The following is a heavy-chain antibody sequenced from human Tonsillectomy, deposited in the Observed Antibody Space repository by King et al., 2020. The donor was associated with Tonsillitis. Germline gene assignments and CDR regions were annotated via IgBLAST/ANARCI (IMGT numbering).Heavy chain of an antibody. CDR3: TSHHGYSYGSFDY. CDR2: IRSKANSYAT. Sequence: VQLVESGGGLVQPGGSLKLSCAASGFTFSGSAMHWVRQASGKGLEWVGRIRSKANSYATAYAASVKGRFTISREYSKNTAYLQMNSLKTEDTAVYYCTSHHGYSYGSFDYWGQGTLVTVSS. V-gene: IGHV3-73*01. J-gene: IGHJ4*02. CDR1: GFTFSGSA. D-gene: IGHD5-18*01.